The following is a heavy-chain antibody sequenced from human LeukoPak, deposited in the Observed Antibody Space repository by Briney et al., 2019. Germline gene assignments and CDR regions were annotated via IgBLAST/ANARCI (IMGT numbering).Heavy chain of an antibody. J-gene: IGHJ4*02. CDR1: GFTFSGYA. CDR2: ISGSGGST. V-gene: IGHV3-23*01. CDR3: TLTPSRYCSSTSCDQDY. Sequence: GGSLRLSCAASGFTFSGYAMSWVRQAPGKGLEWVSAISGSGGSTYYADSVKGRFTISRDNSKNTLYLQMNSLRAEDTAVYYCTLTPSRYCSSTSCDQDYWGQGTLVTVSS. D-gene: IGHD2-2*01.